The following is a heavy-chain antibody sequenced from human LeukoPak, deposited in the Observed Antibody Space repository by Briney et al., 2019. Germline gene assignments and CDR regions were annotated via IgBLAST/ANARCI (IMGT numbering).Heavy chain of an antibody. D-gene: IGHD3-10*01. V-gene: IGHV4-59*12. CDR3: ARRAMVRGVHFDY. J-gene: IGHJ4*02. CDR2: IYYSGIT. Sequence: SETLSLTCTVSGASISSYYWSWIRQPPGKGLEWIGYIYYSGITNYNPSLKSRVTISVDTSKNQFSLKLSSVTAADTAVYYCARRAMVRGVHFDYWGQGTLVTVSS. CDR1: GASISSYY.